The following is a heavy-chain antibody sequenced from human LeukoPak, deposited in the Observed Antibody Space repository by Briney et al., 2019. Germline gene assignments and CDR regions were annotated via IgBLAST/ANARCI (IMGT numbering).Heavy chain of an antibody. CDR1: GGSIGSYY. V-gene: IGHV4-59*01. CDR2: IYYSGRT. Sequence: PSGTLSLTCAVSGGSIGSYYWSWIRQPPGKGLELIGYIYYSGRTNYNPSLKSRVTISVDTSKNQFSLKLSSVTAADTAVYYCARGGYYDKEAFDIWGQGTMVTVSS. J-gene: IGHJ3*02. CDR3: ARGGYYDKEAFDI. D-gene: IGHD3-22*01.